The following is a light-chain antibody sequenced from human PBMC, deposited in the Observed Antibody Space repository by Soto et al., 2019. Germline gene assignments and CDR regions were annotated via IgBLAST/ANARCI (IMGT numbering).Light chain of an antibody. J-gene: IGKJ1*01. CDR1: ESINNY. Sequence: EIVLTQSPATLSLSPGERATLSCRASESINNYLAWYQQTPGQAPRLLIYDASHRATGIPARFSGSGSGTVFTLTISSLEPEDFALYYCLQRSNWPWTFGQGTKVEIK. CDR3: LQRSNWPWT. V-gene: IGKV3-11*01. CDR2: DAS.